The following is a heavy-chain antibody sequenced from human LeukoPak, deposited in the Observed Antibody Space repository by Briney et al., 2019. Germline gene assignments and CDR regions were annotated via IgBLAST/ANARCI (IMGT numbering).Heavy chain of an antibody. CDR1: GFTFSSYA. Sequence: GRSLRLSCAASGFTFSSYAMHWVRQAPGKGLEWVASIKPDGSQKDYMASVEGRFTISRDNAKNSLFLQMNSLRVEDTAVYYCGRDDGFSSFTYWGQGDLATVSS. CDR3: GRDDGFSSFTY. CDR2: IKPDGSQK. V-gene: IGHV3-7*01. D-gene: IGHD3/OR15-3a*01. J-gene: IGHJ4*02.